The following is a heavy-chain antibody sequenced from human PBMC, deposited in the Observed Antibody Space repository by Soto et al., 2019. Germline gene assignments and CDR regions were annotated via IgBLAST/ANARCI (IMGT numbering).Heavy chain of an antibody. D-gene: IGHD6-13*01. Sequence: QVQLRESGAGLVEPSQTVSLTCSISDDSLRKGGYHWTWIRQFRGRGLEWIGYTYNIGNTYYNPSLKGRVSISEDRSNNQFSLRLSSATAADTAVYYCARELRISWLNNWFDLWGQGIRVTVSS. J-gene: IGHJ5*02. CDR2: TYNIGNT. CDR1: DDSLRKGGYH. CDR3: ARELRISWLNNWFDL. V-gene: IGHV4-31*03.